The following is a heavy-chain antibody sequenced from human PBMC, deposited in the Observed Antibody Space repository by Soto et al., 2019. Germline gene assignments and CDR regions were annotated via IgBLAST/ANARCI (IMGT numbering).Heavy chain of an antibody. Sequence: GASVKVSCKASGYTFTSYYMHWVRQAPGQGLEWTGIINPSGGSTSYAQKFQGRVTMTRDTSTSIVYMELSSLRSEDTAVYYCARERYYGSGLYGMDVWGQGTTVTVSS. J-gene: IGHJ6*02. CDR3: ARERYYGSGLYGMDV. CDR1: GYTFTSYY. V-gene: IGHV1-46*01. D-gene: IGHD3-10*01. CDR2: INPSGGST.